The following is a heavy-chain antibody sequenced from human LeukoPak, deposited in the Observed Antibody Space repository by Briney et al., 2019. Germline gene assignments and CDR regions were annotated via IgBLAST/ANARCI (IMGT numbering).Heavy chain of an antibody. CDR2: IYYSGNT. V-gene: IGHV4-31*03. J-gene: IGHJ4*02. CDR1: GGSISSGGYY. CDR3: ARGSSGWLRFDY. D-gene: IGHD6-19*01. Sequence: PSQTLSLTCTVSGGSISSGGYYWSWIRQHPGKGLEWIGYIYYSGNTYYNPSLKSRITISLDTSKNQFSLKLSSVTAADTAVYYCARGSSGWLRFDYWGQGTLVTVSS.